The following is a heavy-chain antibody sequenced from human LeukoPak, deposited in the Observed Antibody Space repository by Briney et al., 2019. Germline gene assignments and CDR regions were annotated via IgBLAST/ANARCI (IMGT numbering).Heavy chain of an antibody. Sequence: PETLSLTCAVYGGSFSGYYWSWIRQPPGKGLEWIGEINHSGSTNYNPSLKSRVTISVDTSKNQFSLKLSSVTAVDTAVYYCARAIVGATGMGYYYGMDVWGQGTTVTVSS. CDR3: ARAIVGATGMGYYYGMDV. D-gene: IGHD1-26*01. CDR1: GGSFSGYY. V-gene: IGHV4-34*01. J-gene: IGHJ6*02. CDR2: INHSGST.